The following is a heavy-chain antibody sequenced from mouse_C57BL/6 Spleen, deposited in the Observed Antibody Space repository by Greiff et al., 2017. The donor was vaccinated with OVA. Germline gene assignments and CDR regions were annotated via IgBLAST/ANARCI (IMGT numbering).Heavy chain of an antibody. Sequence: QVQLQQPGAELVKPGASVKLSCKASGYTFTSYWMHWVKPRPGRGLEWICRIDPTSGGTKYNETFKSKATLTVDKPSSTADMQLSSLTSEDSAVYYCARSRGNSYYFDYWGQGTTLTVSS. J-gene: IGHJ2*01. V-gene: IGHV1-72*01. CDR3: ARSRGNSYYFDY. D-gene: IGHD2-1*01. CDR1: GYTFTSYW. CDR2: IDPTSGGT.